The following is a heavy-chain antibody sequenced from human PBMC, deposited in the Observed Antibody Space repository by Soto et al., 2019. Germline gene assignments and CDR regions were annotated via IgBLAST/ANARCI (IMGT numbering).Heavy chain of an antibody. CDR1: GGSIKSDKYY. Sequence: SETLSLTCSVSGGSIKSDKYYWGWIRQPPGKGLEWIGSIYYRGNTYYNPSLQTRVTISLDKSKSQLSLRLNSVTAADSAVYFCARLEGLATISYYFDFWGQGAQVTVSS. D-gene: IGHD3-9*01. CDR3: ARLEGLATISYYFDF. CDR2: IYYRGNT. J-gene: IGHJ4*02. V-gene: IGHV4-39*01.